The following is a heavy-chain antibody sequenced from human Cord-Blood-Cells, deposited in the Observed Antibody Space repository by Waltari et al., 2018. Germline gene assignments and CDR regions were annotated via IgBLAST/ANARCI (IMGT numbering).Heavy chain of an antibody. D-gene: IGHD2-2*01. Sequence: QLQLQESGPGLVKPSETLSLTCTVSGGSISSSSYYWGWIRQPPGKGLDWIGSIYYSGCTNSTPSLKSRVTISVDTSKNQFSLKLSSVTAADTAVYYCARHVTEGVVVPAAMYYFDYWGQGTLVTVSS. V-gene: IGHV4-39*01. CDR3: ARHVTEGVVVPAAMYYFDY. J-gene: IGHJ4*02. CDR2: IYYSGCT. CDR1: GGSISSSSYY.